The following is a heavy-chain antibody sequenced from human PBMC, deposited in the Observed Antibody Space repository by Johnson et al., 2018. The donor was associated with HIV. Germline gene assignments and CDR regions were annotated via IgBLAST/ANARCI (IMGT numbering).Heavy chain of an antibody. J-gene: IGHJ3*02. Sequence: LSCIVCGFTFSSSGMHWVRQAPGKGLEWVALISLDGNYKFYADSVKGRFTISRDTSRNMLYLQMNSLRAEDTAVYYCARVTRQGVAFDIWGQGTMVTVSS. CDR3: ARVTRQGVAFDI. D-gene: IGHD3-16*01. V-gene: IGHV3-30*14. CDR2: ISLDGNYK. CDR1: GFTFSSSG.